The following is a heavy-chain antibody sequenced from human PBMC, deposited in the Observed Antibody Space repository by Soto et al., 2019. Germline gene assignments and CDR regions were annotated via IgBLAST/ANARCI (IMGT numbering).Heavy chain of an antibody. CDR3: SRGGGVAVAGSAAFDM. CDR1: GYPVTAYY. J-gene: IGHJ3*02. D-gene: IGHD6-19*01. V-gene: IGHV1-2*02. Sequence: QLHLVQSGAVVKKPGASVTVSCSASGYPVTAYYMHWVRQAPGRGLEWMGGINPATGAAKYTQTFQGRGTMTRDTSPSTVFMGLSGLTTEDTAVFYLSRGGGVAVAGSAAFDMWGQGTVVTVSS. CDR2: INPATGAA.